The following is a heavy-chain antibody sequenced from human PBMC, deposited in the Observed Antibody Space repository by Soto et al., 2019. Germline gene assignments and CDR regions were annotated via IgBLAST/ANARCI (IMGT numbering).Heavy chain of an antibody. Sequence: GYLRLSCSVSGLIFSSYAMHWVGQAPGKGLEYVASISSEGASTYYADSVKGRFIIPREKSKHTLYLQMRSLTAQDTAVYYCVKHRYFDYWGQGILVTVSS. J-gene: IGHJ4*02. V-gene: IGHV3-64D*06. CDR2: ISSEGAST. CDR3: VKHRYFDY. CDR1: GLIFSSYA.